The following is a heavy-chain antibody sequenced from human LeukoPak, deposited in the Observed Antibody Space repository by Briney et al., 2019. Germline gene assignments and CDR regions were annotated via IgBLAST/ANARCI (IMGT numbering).Heavy chain of an antibody. CDR2: ISGSGGST. CDR3: AKVSASIAARPGDY. Sequence: GGSLRLSCAASGFIFSSYAMSWVRQAPGKGLEWVSAISGSGGSTYYADSVKGRFTISRDNSKNTLYLQMNSLRAEDTAVYYCAKVSASIAARPGDYWGQGTLVTVSS. J-gene: IGHJ4*02. D-gene: IGHD6-6*01. V-gene: IGHV3-23*01. CDR1: GFIFSSYA.